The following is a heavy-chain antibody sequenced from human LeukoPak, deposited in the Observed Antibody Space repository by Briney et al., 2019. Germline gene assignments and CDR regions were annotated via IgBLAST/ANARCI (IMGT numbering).Heavy chain of an antibody. CDR2: IYPGDSDT. J-gene: IGHJ4*02. D-gene: IGHD3-9*01. Sequence: PGESLKISCNGSGYSFTSYWIGWVRQMPGKGLEWMGIIYPGDSDTRYSPSFQGQVTISADKSISTAYLQWSSLKASDTAMYYCARSSYYYDILTEAASSEYFDYWGQGTLVTVSS. CDR3: ARSSYYYDILTEAASSEYFDY. V-gene: IGHV5-51*01. CDR1: GYSFTSYW.